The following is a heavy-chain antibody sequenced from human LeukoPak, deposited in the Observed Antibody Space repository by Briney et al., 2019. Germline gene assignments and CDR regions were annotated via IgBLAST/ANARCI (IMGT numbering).Heavy chain of an antibody. V-gene: IGHV3-53*01. CDR3: ARDRDSSGWYPDY. Sequence: GGSLRLSCAASGFTVSSNYMSWVRQAPGKGLEWVSVIYSGGSTYYADSVKGRFTISRDNSKNTLYLQMNSLRAEDTAVYYCARDRDSSGWYPDYWGQGTLVTVSS. J-gene: IGHJ4*02. CDR1: GFTVSSNY. D-gene: IGHD6-19*01. CDR2: IYSGGST.